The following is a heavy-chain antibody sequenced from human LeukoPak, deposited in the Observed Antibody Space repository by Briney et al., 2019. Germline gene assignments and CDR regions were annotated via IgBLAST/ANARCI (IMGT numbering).Heavy chain of an antibody. D-gene: IGHD3-10*01. V-gene: IGHV1-2*02. CDR1: GYTFTGYY. J-gene: IGHJ5*02. CDR3: ASRSGTMYNWFDP. Sequence: GASVKVSCKASGYTFTGYYMHWVRQAPGQGLEWMGWINPNSGGTNYAQKFQGRVTMTRDTAMSTAYMELSRLRSDGTAMYYCASRSGTMYNWFDPWGQGTLVIVSS. CDR2: INPNSGGT.